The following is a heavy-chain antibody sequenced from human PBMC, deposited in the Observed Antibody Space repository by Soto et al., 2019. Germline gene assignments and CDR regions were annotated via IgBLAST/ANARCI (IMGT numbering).Heavy chain of an antibody. Sequence: QVQLQESGPGLVKPSETLSLTCTVSGGSISNHYWSWIRQPPGKGLEWIGYIYYNGNTNYNPPLNSRVTMSVDTSKNQISLKLSSVTAADTAVYYCTRANWYSEYWGQGTLVTVSS. J-gene: IGHJ4*02. CDR2: IYYNGNT. D-gene: IGHD7-27*01. V-gene: IGHV4-59*11. CDR3: TRANWYSEY. CDR1: GGSISNHY.